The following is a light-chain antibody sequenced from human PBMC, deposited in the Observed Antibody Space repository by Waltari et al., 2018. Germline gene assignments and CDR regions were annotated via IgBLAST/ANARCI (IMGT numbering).Light chain of an antibody. CDR3: QSYDSSLSGWV. V-gene: IGLV1-40*01. J-gene: IGLJ3*02. CDR2: GSS. CDR1: SPNNGSGYY. Sequence: SVLTQPPSVSAAPGQAVTIPSTRCSPNNGSGYYVQWHQQPPVTAPNLLMYGSSSRPSGVHDRFSGSKSGTSASLAITGLQAEDEADYYCQSYDSSLSGWVFGGGTKLTVL.